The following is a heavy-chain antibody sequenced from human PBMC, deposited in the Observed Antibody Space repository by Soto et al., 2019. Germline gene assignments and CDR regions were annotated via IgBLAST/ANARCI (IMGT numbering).Heavy chain of an antibody. CDR2: ISSSSRFI. CDR3: VRGPYGAAVSTTFDY. CDR1: GFTFSSYG. D-gene: IGHD6-13*01. J-gene: IGHJ4*02. Sequence: GGSLRLSCAASGFTFSSYGMNWVRQAPGKGLEWVSSISSSSRFIFYANSVKGRFTISRDNAKNSLYLQTDSLTADDTAVYFCVRGPYGAAVSTTFDYWGQGTLVTVSS. V-gene: IGHV3-21*01.